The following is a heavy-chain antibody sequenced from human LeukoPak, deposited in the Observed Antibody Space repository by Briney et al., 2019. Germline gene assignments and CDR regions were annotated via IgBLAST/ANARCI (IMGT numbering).Heavy chain of an antibody. CDR3: ARGPITNDFWSGYYSDY. V-gene: IGHV1-69*02. J-gene: IGHJ4*02. D-gene: IGHD3-3*01. Sequence: ASVKVSCKASGGTFSSYTISWVRQAPGQGLEWMGRIIPILGIANYAQKFQGRVTITADKSTSTAYMELSSLRSEDTAVYYCARGPITNDFWSGYYSDYWGQGTLVTVSS. CDR2: IIPILGIA. CDR1: GGTFSSYT.